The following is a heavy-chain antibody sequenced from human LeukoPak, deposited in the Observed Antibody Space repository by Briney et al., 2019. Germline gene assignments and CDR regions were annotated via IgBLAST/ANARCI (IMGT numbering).Heavy chain of an antibody. CDR1: GFTFSNAW. D-gene: IGHD2-2*01. CDR2: ISYDGSNK. J-gene: IGHJ5*02. Sequence: GGSLRLSCAASGFTFSNAWMSWVRQAPGKGLEWVALISYDGSNKYYADSVKGRFTISRDNSKNTLYLQMSNLRAEDTAMYCCARDGRCGSTSCYGWIDPWGQGTLVTVSS. CDR3: ARDGRCGSTSCYGWIDP. V-gene: IGHV3-30*03.